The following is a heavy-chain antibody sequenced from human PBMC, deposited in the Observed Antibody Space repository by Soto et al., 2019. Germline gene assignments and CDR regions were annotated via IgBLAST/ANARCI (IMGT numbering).Heavy chain of an antibody. Sequence: PGGSLRLSCAASGFTFSSYAMSWVRQAPGKGLEWVSAISGSGGSTYYADSVKGRFTISRDNSKNTLYLQMNSLRAEDTAVYYCVAATQNYYYHYGMDVWGQGTTVTVSS. CDR2: ISGSGGST. V-gene: IGHV3-23*01. CDR3: VAATQNYYYHYGMDV. J-gene: IGHJ6*02. CDR1: GFTFSSYA. D-gene: IGHD6-13*01.